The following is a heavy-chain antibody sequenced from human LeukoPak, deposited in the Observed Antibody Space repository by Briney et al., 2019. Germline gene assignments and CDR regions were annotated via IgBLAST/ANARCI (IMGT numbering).Heavy chain of an antibody. CDR3: ATQWDGGAGAFDT. Sequence: PGGSLRLSCAASGFTFSSYSMNWVRQAPGKGLEWVSAISGSGGSTYYADSVKGRFTISRDNSKNTLYLQMNSLRAEDTAMYYCATQWDGGAGAFDTWGQGTMVTVSS. CDR1: GFTFSSYS. V-gene: IGHV3-23*01. D-gene: IGHD1-26*01. J-gene: IGHJ3*02. CDR2: ISGSGGST.